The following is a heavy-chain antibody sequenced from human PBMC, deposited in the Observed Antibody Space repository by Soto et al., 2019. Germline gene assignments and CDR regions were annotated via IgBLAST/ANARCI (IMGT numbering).Heavy chain of an antibody. CDR3: AKRAYGSDFDY. J-gene: IGHJ4*02. Sequence: PGGSLRLSCAASGFTFSSYSMSWVRKAPGKGLEWVSSISSSTNYIYYADSVKGRFTISRDNSKNTLYLQMNSLRAEDTAVYYCAKRAYGSDFDYWGQGTLVTVSS. CDR1: GFTFSSYS. D-gene: IGHD3-10*01. CDR2: ISSSTNYI. V-gene: IGHV3-21*04.